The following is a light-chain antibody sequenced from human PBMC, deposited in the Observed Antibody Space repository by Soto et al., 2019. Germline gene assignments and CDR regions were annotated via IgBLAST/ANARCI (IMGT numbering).Light chain of an antibody. CDR3: SAHVGSNNFV. CDR2: EVS. J-gene: IGLJ1*01. V-gene: IGLV2-8*01. CDR1: SGDIDYKY. Sequence: QSALTQPPSASGSPGQPVTITCTGSSGDIDYKYVSWYQHHPDKAPKLMIYEVSRRPSGVPDRFSGSKSGNTAYLIVSGLQAEDEADYYCSAHVGSNNFVFGTGTKLTVL.